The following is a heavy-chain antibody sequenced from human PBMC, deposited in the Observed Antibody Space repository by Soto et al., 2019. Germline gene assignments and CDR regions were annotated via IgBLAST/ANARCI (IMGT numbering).Heavy chain of an antibody. D-gene: IGHD6-19*01. Sequence: GSLRLSCAASGFNFSDHYMNWVRQAPGKGLEWVSYISGSSRYTNFADSVKGRFTISRDNAKNSLYLQMNSLRVEDTAVYYCARHTSGWHYYDYWGQGTPVTVSS. CDR1: GFNFSDHY. CDR2: ISGSSRYT. V-gene: IGHV3-11*06. J-gene: IGHJ4*02. CDR3: ARHTSGWHYYDY.